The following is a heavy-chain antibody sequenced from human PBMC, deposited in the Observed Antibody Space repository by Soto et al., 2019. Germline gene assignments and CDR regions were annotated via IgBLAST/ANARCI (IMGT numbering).Heavy chain of an antibody. D-gene: IGHD3-10*01. Sequence: EVQLVESGGGLVQPGRSLRLSCAASGFTFDDYAMHWVRQAPGKGLEWVSGISRNSGSIGYADSVKGRFTISRDNAKNALYLQMNSLRAEDTALYYCAKGTGGSGMGNWFDPWGQGTLVNVSS. V-gene: IGHV3-9*01. J-gene: IGHJ5*02. CDR3: AKGTGGSGMGNWFDP. CDR2: ISRNSGSI. CDR1: GFTFDDYA.